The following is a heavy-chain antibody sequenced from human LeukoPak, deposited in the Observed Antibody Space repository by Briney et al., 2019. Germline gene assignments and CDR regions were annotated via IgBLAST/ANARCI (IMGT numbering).Heavy chain of an antibody. J-gene: IGHJ4*02. CDR3: VRDSISGSYVHYDN. Sequence: ASVKVSCKASGYTFNRYGMNWVRQAPGHGLEWMGWINTNTGNPTYAQGFTGRFVFSLDTSVSTAYLQINSLKAEDTAVYYCVRDSISGSYVHYDNWGQGTLVTVSS. CDR2: INTNTGNP. V-gene: IGHV7-4-1*02. D-gene: IGHD1-26*01. CDR1: GYTFNRYG.